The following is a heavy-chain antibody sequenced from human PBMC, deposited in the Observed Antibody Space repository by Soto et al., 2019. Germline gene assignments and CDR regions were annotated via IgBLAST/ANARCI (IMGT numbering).Heavy chain of an antibody. Sequence: GGPLRLSCAASGFTFSSYWMHWVRQAPGKGLVWVSRINSDGSSTSYADSVKGRFTISRDNAKNTLYLQMNSLRAEDTAVYYCAREGRVGVTMIVVVPYPDIWGQGTMVTVSS. CDR2: INSDGSST. CDR3: AREGRVGVTMIVVVPYPDI. J-gene: IGHJ3*02. D-gene: IGHD3-22*01. CDR1: GFTFSSYW. V-gene: IGHV3-74*01.